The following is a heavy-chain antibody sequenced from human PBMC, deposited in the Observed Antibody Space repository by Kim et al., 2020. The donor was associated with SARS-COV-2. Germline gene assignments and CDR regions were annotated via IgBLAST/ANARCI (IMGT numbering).Heavy chain of an antibody. D-gene: IGHD3-10*01. CDR3: ARDAYGSGSYLSYYYYGMDV. V-gene: IGHV3-74*01. Sequence: GRCTISRDNAKKTLYLQMNSLRAEDTAVYYCARDAYGSGSYLSYYYYGMDVWGQGTTVTVSS. J-gene: IGHJ6*02.